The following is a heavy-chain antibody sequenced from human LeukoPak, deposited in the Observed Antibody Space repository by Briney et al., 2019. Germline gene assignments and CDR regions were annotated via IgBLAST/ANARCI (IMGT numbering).Heavy chain of an antibody. V-gene: IGHV1-8*01. CDR1: GYTFTSYD. D-gene: IGHD2-21*02. Sequence: ASVKVSCKASGYTFTSYDINWVRQATGQGLEWMGWMNPNSGNTGYAQKFQGRVTMTRNTSISTAYMELSSLRSEDTAVYYCARVAYCGGDCYSYYYYYMDVWGKGTTVTISS. CDR2: MNPNSGNT. J-gene: IGHJ6*03. CDR3: ARVAYCGGDCYSYYYYYMDV.